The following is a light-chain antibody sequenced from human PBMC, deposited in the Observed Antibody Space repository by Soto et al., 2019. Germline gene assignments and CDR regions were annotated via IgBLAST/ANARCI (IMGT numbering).Light chain of an antibody. V-gene: IGKV3-15*01. CDR2: GAS. J-gene: IGKJ5*01. Sequence: LSQSPATLSLSQGEGATLSCRASQSVGSKLAWYQQKPGQAPRLLIYGASTRATAIPARFSGSASGTEFALTISSRQSEDFDVDFCQQYQSCPPITFGQGTRLENK. CDR1: QSVGSK. CDR3: QQYQSCPPIT.